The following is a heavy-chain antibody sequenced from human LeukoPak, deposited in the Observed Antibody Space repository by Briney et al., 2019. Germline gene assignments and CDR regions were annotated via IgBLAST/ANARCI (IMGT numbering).Heavy chain of an antibody. V-gene: IGHV4-4*07. CDR3: ARDVRVLGGSGSYSGWFDP. CDR1: GGSISSYH. Sequence: PSETLSLTCIVSGGSISSYHWTWIRQPAGKGLEWIGRIYTSGSTIYNPSLKSRVTMSVDTSKNQFSLKLSSVTAADTAVYYCARDVRVLGGSGSYSGWFDPWGQGTLVTVSS. CDR2: IYTSGST. D-gene: IGHD3-10*01. J-gene: IGHJ5*02.